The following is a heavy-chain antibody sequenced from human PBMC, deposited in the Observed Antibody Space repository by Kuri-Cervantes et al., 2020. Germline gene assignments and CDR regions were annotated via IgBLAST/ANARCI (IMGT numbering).Heavy chain of an antibody. Sequence: GESLKISCAASGFTFSTYWMHWVRQAPGKGLVWVSRIKSDGSSTSYADSVKGRFTMSRDNAKNTLYLQMNSLRAEDTAVYYCARGFVGPDYWGQGTLVTVSS. D-gene: IGHD3-3*01. CDR1: GFTFSTYW. CDR3: ARGFVGPDY. CDR2: IKSDGSST. J-gene: IGHJ4*02. V-gene: IGHV3-74*01.